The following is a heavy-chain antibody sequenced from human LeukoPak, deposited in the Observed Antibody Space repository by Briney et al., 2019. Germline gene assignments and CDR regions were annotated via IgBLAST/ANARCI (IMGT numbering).Heavy chain of an antibody. V-gene: IGHV1-69*13. CDR1: GGTFSSYA. J-gene: IGHJ4*02. CDR3: ARSLDVGIVATTHFDY. Sequence: SVKVSCKASGGTFSSYAISWVRQAPGQGLEWMGGIIPIFGTANYAQKFQGRVTITADESTSTAYMELSSLRSEDTAVYYCARSLDVGIVATTHFDYWGQGTLVTVSS. CDR2: IIPIFGTA. D-gene: IGHD5-12*01.